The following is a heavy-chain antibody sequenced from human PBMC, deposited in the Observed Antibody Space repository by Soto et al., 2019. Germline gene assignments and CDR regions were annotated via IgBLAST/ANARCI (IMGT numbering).Heavy chain of an antibody. CDR3: ARGDILTDRPDY. CDR1: GYTFTSYD. CDR2: MNPNSGNT. Sequence: ASVKVSCKASGYTFTSYDINWVRQATGQGLEWMGWMNPNSGNTGYAQKFQGRVTMTRNTSISTAYMELSSLRSEDTAVYYCARGDILTDRPDYWGQGTLVTVSS. V-gene: IGHV1-8*01. D-gene: IGHD3-9*01. J-gene: IGHJ4*02.